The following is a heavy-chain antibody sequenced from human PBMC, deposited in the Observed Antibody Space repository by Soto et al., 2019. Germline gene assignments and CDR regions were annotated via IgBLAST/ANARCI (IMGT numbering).Heavy chain of an antibody. Sequence: SETLSLTCSVSGASFTSTPYFWGWIRQPPGKGLEWIGYIYYSGSTNYNPSLKSRVTISVDTSKNQFSLKLSSVTAADTAVYYCARAHLSHWFDPWGQGTLVTVSS. V-gene: IGHV4-61*01. D-gene: IGHD3-16*01. CDR1: GASFTSTPYF. CDR2: IYYSGST. CDR3: ARAHLSHWFDP. J-gene: IGHJ5*02.